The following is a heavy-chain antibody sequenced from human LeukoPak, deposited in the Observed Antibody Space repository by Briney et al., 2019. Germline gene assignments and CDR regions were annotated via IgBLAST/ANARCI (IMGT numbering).Heavy chain of an antibody. Sequence: ASVKVSCTTSGYTFTSYDINWVRQVPGQGLEWVGGMDGNSGKTAYAQNFPGRVTITRNSSISTAYMELSSLRSEDTAVYYCARLYYYASSGYDALDIWGQGTMVAVSS. V-gene: IGHV1-8*01. CDR3: ARLYYYASSGYDALDI. J-gene: IGHJ3*02. CDR2: MDGNSGKT. D-gene: IGHD3-22*01. CDR1: GYTFTSYD.